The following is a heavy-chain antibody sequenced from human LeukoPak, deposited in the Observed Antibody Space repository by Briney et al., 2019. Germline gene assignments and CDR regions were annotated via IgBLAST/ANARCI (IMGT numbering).Heavy chain of an antibody. Sequence: GGSLGLSCAASGFTFSNYNINWVRQAPGKGLEWVSSISSSSSYIYYADSVKGRFTISRDNAKNSLYLQMNSLRAEDTAVYYCARVSSSVSKPLDYWGQGTLVTVSS. V-gene: IGHV3-21*01. CDR1: GFTFSNYN. J-gene: IGHJ4*02. CDR2: ISSSSSYI. CDR3: ARVSSSVSKPLDY.